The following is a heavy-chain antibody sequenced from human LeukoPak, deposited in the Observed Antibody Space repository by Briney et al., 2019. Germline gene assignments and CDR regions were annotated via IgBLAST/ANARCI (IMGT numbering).Heavy chain of an antibody. CDR1: GFTFSSYD. D-gene: IGHD3-10*01. J-gene: IGHJ4*02. Sequence: GGSLRLSCAASGFTFSSYDMGWVRQAPGKGLEWVSAISGSGGNTYYADSVKGRFTISRDNSKNTLYLQMNSLRAEDTAVYYCASNYYGSGSYYNPRGYWGQGTLVTVSS. V-gene: IGHV3-23*01. CDR2: ISGSGGNT. CDR3: ASNYYGSGSYYNPRGY.